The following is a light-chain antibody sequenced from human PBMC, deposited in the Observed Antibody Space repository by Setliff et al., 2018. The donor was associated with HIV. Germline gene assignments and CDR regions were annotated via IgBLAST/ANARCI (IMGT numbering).Light chain of an antibody. CDR2: EVN. V-gene: IGLV2-14*01. J-gene: IGLJ2*01. Sequence: QSVLTQPASVSGSPGQSITISCTGTSSDVGGYKYLSWYQQHPGKAPKLILFEVNNRPSGVSNRFSGSKSGNTASLTISGLQAEDEADYYCRSYTSRTTVVFGGGTKVTVL. CDR3: RSYTSRTTVV. CDR1: SSDVGGYKY.